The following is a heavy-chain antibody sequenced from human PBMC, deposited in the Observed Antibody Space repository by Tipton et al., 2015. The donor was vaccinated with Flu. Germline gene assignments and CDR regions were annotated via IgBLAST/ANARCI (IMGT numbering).Heavy chain of an antibody. CDR2: IYYNGST. CDR1: GDSMRSYY. CDR3: ARDQTYYYGSSDAFDI. V-gene: IGHV4-59*01. D-gene: IGHD3-10*01. Sequence: LRLSCSVSGDSMRSYYWSWVRQPPGKGLEWIGTIYYNGSTDYNPSLSSRLTISVDMSKNQFSLKLTSVTAADTAVYYCARDQTYYYGSSDAFDIWGQGTMVTVSS. J-gene: IGHJ3*02.